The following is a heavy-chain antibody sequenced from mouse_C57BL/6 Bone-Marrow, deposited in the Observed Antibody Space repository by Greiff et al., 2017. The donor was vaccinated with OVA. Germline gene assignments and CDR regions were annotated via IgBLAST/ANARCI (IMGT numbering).Heavy chain of an antibody. J-gene: IGHJ4*01. Sequence: QVQLKQPGAELVKPGASVKLSCKASGYTFTSYWMHWVKQRPGQGLEWIGMIHPNSGSTNYNEKFKSKATLTVDKSSSTAYMQLSSLTSEDSAVYYCASRGYDASNYYAMDYWGQGTSVTVSS. CDR2: IHPNSGST. D-gene: IGHD2-2*01. CDR1: GYTFTSYW. CDR3: ASRGYDASNYYAMDY. V-gene: IGHV1-64*01.